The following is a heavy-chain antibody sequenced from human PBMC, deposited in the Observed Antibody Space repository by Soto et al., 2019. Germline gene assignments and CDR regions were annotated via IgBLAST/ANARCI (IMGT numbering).Heavy chain of an antibody. Sequence: PWGSLRLSCAASGFTLSSYSMNWVRQAPGKGLEWVSYISSSSSTIYYADSVKGRFTISRDNAKNSLYLQMNSLRAEDTAVYYSARQLDTTSWYGTGYWGQGTLVTVSS. J-gene: IGHJ4*02. CDR2: ISSSSSTI. CDR3: ARQLDTTSWYGTGY. CDR1: GFTLSSYS. V-gene: IGHV3-48*01. D-gene: IGHD6-13*01.